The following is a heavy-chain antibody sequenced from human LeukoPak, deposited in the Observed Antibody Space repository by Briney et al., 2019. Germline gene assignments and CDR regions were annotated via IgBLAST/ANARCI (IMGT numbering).Heavy chain of an antibody. J-gene: IGHJ4*02. D-gene: IGHD4-17*01. CDR1: GFTFSGYA. CDR2: MSYDGSNK. V-gene: IGHV3-30-3*01. Sequence: PGGSLRLSCAASGFTFSGYAMHWVRQAPGKGLEWVSVMSYDGSNKYYADSVKGRFTISGDNSKNTLYLQMNSLRAEDTAVYYCARETGSAVGSTDFDYWGQGTLVTVSS. CDR3: ARETGSAVGSTDFDY.